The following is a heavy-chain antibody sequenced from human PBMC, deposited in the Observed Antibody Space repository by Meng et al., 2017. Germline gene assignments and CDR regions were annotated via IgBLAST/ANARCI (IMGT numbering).Heavy chain of an antibody. V-gene: IGHV7-4-1*02. CDR3: ARRYYYDSSGYYFYVFGY. Sequence: GQVVDVDVELKRPGAAVKVSGKASCTTFTRNAMNWGRQAPGQGLEWMGWINTNTGNPTYAQGFTGRFVFSLDTSVSTAYLQISSLKAEDTAVYSCARRYYYDSSGYYFYVFGYWGQGTLVTVSS. J-gene: IGHJ4*02. CDR2: INTNTGNP. CDR1: CTTFTRNA. D-gene: IGHD3-22*01.